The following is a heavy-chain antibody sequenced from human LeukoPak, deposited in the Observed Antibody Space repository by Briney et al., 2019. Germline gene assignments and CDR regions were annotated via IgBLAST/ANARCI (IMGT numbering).Heavy chain of an antibody. Sequence: GGSLRLSCAASGFTFSNYWMGWVRQAPGEGLEWVANIKYDGSERYYVDSVKGRFTISRDNTKNSLYLQMNSLRVEDTAVYYCARERPASASAFDIWGQGTVVTVSS. CDR1: GFTFSNYW. D-gene: IGHD3-10*01. CDR2: IKYDGSER. V-gene: IGHV3-7*01. CDR3: ARERPASASAFDI. J-gene: IGHJ3*02.